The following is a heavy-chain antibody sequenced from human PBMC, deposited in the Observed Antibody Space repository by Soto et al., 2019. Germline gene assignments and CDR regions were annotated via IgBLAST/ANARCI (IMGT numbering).Heavy chain of an antibody. D-gene: IGHD2-2*02. CDR1: GETFSMYP. Sequence: VNGSRKGSGETFSMYPISCVVQTAEQCLEWMGGIIPILGTANYAQKFQGRVTITAEESTSTAYMELSSLRSEDTAVYYCAGYCSSASCYTFSYGLDFWGQRTTVTVSS. CDR2: IIPILGTA. V-gene: IGHV1-69*13. J-gene: IGHJ6*02. CDR3: AGYCSSASCYTFSYGLDF.